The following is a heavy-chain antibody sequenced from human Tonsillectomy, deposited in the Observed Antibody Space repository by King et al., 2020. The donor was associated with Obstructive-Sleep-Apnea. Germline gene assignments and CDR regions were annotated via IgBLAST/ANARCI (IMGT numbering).Heavy chain of an antibody. CDR3: ARDYCTNGVCYLFDY. V-gene: IGHV3-48*04. CDR2: ISGSSSTI. CDR1: GFTFSSYS. J-gene: IGHJ4*02. Sequence: VQLVESGGGLVQPGGSLRLSCAASGFTFSSYSMNWVRQAPGKGLEWVSYISGSSSTIYYADSVKGRFTISRDNAKNSLYLQMNSLRAEDTAVYYCARDYCTNGVCYLFDYWGQGTLVTVSS. D-gene: IGHD2-8*01.